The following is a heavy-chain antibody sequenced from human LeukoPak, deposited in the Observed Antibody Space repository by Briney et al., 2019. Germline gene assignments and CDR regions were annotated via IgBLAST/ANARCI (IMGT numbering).Heavy chain of an antibody. J-gene: IGHJ6*04. D-gene: IGHD3-9*01. CDR2: IYSDGST. CDR3: ARVLYILRYFDY. V-gene: IGHV3-53*01. Sequence: GGSLRLSCAASGFIVSSNYMSWVRQAPGKGLEGVSVIYSDGSTYYADSVKGRFTISRDNSKNTLYLQMNSLRAEDTAVYYCARVLYILRYFDYWGKGTTVTISS. CDR1: GFIVSSNY.